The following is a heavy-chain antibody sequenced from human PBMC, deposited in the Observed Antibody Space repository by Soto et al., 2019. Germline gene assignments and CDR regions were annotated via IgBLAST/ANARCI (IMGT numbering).Heavy chain of an antibody. J-gene: IGHJ4*02. Sequence: EAQLVESGGGLVTPGESLRLSCVASGFTFSNAWMSWVRQVPGKGLEWIGRITSKSAGATTAYAAPVTGRFTVSRDDLKNTLYPQVNSLKTEDTGIYYCYTEHTLFMAHWGQGTLVTVSS. CDR3: YTEHTLFMAH. V-gene: IGHV3-15*01. CDR1: GFTFSNAW. CDR2: ITSKSAGATT.